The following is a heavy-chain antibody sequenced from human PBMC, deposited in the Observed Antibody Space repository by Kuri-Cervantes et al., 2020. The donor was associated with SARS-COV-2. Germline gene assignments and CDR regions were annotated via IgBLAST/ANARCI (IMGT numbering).Heavy chain of an antibody. CDR3: ASTIAVAGTANRDGMDV. CDR2: IYSGGST. D-gene: IGHD6-19*01. J-gene: IGHJ6*02. V-gene: IGHV3-66*01. CDR1: GFTFSSYA. Sequence: GGSLRLSCAASGFTFSSYAMSWVRQAPGKGLEWVSVIYSGGSTYYADSVKGRFTISRDNSKNTLYLQMNSLRAEDTAVYYCASTIAVAGTANRDGMDVWGQGTTVTVSS.